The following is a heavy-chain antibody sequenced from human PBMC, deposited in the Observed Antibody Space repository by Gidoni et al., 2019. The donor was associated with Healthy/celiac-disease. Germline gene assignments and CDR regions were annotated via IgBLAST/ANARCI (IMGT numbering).Heavy chain of an antibody. CDR1: SVTISW. CDR3: ARAGTLDY. J-gene: IGHJ4*02. D-gene: IGHD1-7*01. CDR2: IDPSDSYT. Sequence: SVTISWTRQNGEAVKGLEWMGRIDPSDSYTNYSPSFQGHVTISADKSISTAYLQWSSLKASDTAMYYCARAGTLDYWGQGTLVTVSS. V-gene: IGHV5-10-1*01.